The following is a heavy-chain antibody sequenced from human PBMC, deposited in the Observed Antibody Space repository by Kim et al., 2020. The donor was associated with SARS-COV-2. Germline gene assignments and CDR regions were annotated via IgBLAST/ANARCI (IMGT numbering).Heavy chain of an antibody. D-gene: IGHD6-19*01. V-gene: IGHV3-21*01. CDR2: ISSSSSYI. J-gene: IGHJ4*02. CDR1: GFTFSSYS. CDR3: SKSMVASVAGTFDY. Sequence: GGSLRLSCAASGFTFSSYSMNWVRQAPGKGLEWVSSISSSSSYIYYADSVKGRFTISRDNAENSLYLQMNSLRAEDTAVYYCSKSMVASVAGTFDYWGQGTLGTVSS.